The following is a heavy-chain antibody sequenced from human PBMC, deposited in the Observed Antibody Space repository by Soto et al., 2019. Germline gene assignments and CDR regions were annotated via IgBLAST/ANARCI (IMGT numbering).Heavy chain of an antibody. V-gene: IGHV3-23*01. CDR3: AKQRADYGSGADTFYFDS. CDR1: GVTFSNYA. J-gene: IGHJ4*02. D-gene: IGHD3-10*01. Sequence: GGSLRLSCTVSGVTFSNYAMNWVRQAPGKGLEWVSSLSGSGGTTYYADSVRGRFIISRDNSKNTLYLLMNSLRAEDTALYYCAKQRADYGSGADTFYFDSWGQGALVTVSS. CDR2: LSGSGGTT.